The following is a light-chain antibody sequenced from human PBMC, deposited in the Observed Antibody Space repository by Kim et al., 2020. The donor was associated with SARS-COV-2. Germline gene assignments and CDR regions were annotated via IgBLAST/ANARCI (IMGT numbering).Light chain of an antibody. Sequence: VALGETVRITCQGDSLRSYYAAWYQQKPGQAPILVIYGKNNRPSGIPDRFSGSSSGNTASLTITGTQAGDEADYYCNSRDTNDNVVFGGGTKLTVL. J-gene: IGLJ2*01. CDR1: SLRSYY. V-gene: IGLV3-19*01. CDR3: NSRDTNDNVV. CDR2: GKN.